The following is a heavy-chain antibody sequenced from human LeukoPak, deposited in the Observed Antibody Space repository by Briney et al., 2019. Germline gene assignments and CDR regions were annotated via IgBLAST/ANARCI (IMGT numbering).Heavy chain of an antibody. D-gene: IGHD3-16*01. CDR2: INPSGGIT. CDR3: ARGGYQVGVDY. CDR1: GYTFTGYY. J-gene: IGHJ4*02. V-gene: IGHV1-46*04. Sequence: ASVKVSCKASGYTFTGYYIHWVRQAPGQGLEWMGIINPSGGITGYAQKLQGRVTMTRDTSTSTVYMELSSLRSEDTAVYYCARGGYQVGVDYWGQGTLVTVSS.